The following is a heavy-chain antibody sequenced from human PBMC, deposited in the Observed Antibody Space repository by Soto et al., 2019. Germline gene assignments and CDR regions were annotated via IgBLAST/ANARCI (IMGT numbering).Heavy chain of an antibody. D-gene: IGHD1-26*01. J-gene: IGHJ4*02. Sequence: PGGSLRLSCEASGFTVSDNYMTWVRQAPGKGLEWVSLIYSDVYSAGTTYYADSVKGRFTISRDNAKNSLYLQMNSLRAEDTAVYYCARGSDEVDYWGQGTLVTVSS. CDR2: IYSDVYSAGTT. CDR3: ARGSDEVDY. V-gene: IGHV3-53*01. CDR1: GFTVSDNY.